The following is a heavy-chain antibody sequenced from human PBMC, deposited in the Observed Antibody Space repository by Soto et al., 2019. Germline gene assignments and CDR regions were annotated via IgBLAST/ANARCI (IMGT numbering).Heavy chain of an antibody. V-gene: IGHV1-69*06. CDR3: VRGGYSSTWSNFLDCSGVDV. D-gene: IGHD6-13*01. Sequence: QVQLVQSGAEAKKPGSSVKVSCKTSGGTFSSYAISWVRQAPGQGLEWMGGIVPLFRTTNYAKKFQGRVTITADTSTYTVYMKLSGLRSGDTAVYYCVRGGYSSTWSNFLDCSGVDVWCQGTTFTVS. CDR2: IVPLFRTT. CDR1: GGTFSSYA. J-gene: IGHJ6*02.